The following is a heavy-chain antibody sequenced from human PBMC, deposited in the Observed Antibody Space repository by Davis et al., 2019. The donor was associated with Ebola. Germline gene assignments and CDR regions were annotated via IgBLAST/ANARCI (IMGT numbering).Heavy chain of an antibody. J-gene: IGHJ6*02. CDR2: TYYRSKWYN. CDR3: ARESITMVRGVIMENYGMDV. D-gene: IGHD3-10*01. V-gene: IGHV6-1*01. Sequence: SQTLSLTCAISGDSVSSNSAAWNWIRQSPSRGLEWLGRTYYRSKWYNDYAVSVKSRITINPDTSKNQFSLQLNSVTPEDTAVYYCARESITMVRGVIMENYGMDVWGQGTTVTVSS. CDR1: GDSVSSNSAA.